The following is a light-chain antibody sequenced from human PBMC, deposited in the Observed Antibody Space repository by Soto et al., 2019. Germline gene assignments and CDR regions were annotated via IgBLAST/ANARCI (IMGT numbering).Light chain of an antibody. CDR3: AAWDDSLNGPV. CDR2: SNN. Sequence: QSVLTQPTSASGTPGQRVTISCSGSSSNIGSNTVNWYQQLPGTAPKLLIYSNNRRPSGVPDRFSGSKSGTSASLAISGLQSEDEDDYYCAAWDDSLNGPVFGGGTKVTVL. V-gene: IGLV1-44*01. CDR1: SSNIGSNT. J-gene: IGLJ2*01.